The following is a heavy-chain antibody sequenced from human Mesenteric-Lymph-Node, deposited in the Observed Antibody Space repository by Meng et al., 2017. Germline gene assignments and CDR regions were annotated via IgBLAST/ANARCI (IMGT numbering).Heavy chain of an antibody. CDR3: ARVIMDGWLQLEVSAFDI. D-gene: IGHD5-24*01. J-gene: IGHJ3*02. V-gene: IGHV3-74*01. Sequence: GESLKISCEASGFTFSTYWMHWVRQAPGKGLVWVARINGDGTTTRYADSVKGRFTISRDNAQNTLFLQMNSLRADDTAVYHCARVIMDGWLQLEVSAFDILGQGTMVTVSS. CDR2: INGDGTTT. CDR1: GFTFSTYW.